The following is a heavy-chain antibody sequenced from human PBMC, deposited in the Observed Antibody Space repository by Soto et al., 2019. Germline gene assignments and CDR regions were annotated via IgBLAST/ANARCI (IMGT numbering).Heavy chain of an antibody. Sequence: QLQLQESGPGLVKPSETLSLTCTVSGVSISDTSYYWGWIRQPPGNGLEWIGTIYFNGNTFYNPSLKSRLTISVDTSTNQLSLRLTSVTDAGTAVYYSARQSSYWGQGTLVAVSA. CDR3: ARQSSY. V-gene: IGHV4-39*01. J-gene: IGHJ4*02. D-gene: IGHD3-10*01. CDR2: IYFNGNT. CDR1: GVSISDTSYY.